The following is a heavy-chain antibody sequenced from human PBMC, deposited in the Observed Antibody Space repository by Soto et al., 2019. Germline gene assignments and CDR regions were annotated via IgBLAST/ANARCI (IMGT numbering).Heavy chain of an antibody. Sequence: ASVKVSCKASGYTFTSYGISWVRQAPGQGLEWMGWISAYNGNTNYAQKLQGRVTMTTDTSTSTAYMELRSLRSDDTAVYYCARGVVVAATHSHPYPGYYGMDVWGQGTTVTVSS. D-gene: IGHD2-15*01. V-gene: IGHV1-18*04. J-gene: IGHJ6*02. CDR3: ARGVVVAATHSHPYPGYYGMDV. CDR1: GYTFTSYG. CDR2: ISAYNGNT.